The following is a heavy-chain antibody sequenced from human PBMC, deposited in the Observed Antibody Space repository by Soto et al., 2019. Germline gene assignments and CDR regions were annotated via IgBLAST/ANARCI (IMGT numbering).Heavy chain of an antibody. D-gene: IGHD3-16*01. CDR1: GFTFSRSG. J-gene: IGHJ4*02. Sequence: QVQLVESGGGVVQPGRSLRLSCAASGFTFSRSGMHWVRQAPGKGLEWVAVIWYDGSKKYYVDSVKGRFTVSRDNSKNALYLEMSSLRAEDTAVYYCARDGGFDYWGQGTLVIVS. CDR3: ARDGGFDY. CDR2: IWYDGSKK. V-gene: IGHV3-33*01.